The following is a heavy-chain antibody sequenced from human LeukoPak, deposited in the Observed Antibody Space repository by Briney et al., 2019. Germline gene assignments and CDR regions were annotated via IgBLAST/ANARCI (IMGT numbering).Heavy chain of an antibody. J-gene: IGHJ6*03. CDR3: ARDGGYRKLYYYYCYYMDV. CDR2: ISSSSSYI. Sequence: GGSLRLSCAASGFTFSSYSMNWVRQAPGKGLEWVSSISSSSSYIYYADSVKGRFTISRDNAKNSLYLQMNSQRAEDTAVYYCARDGGYRKLYYYYCYYMDVWGKGTTVTVSS. CDR1: GFTFSSYS. V-gene: IGHV3-21*01. D-gene: IGHD3-16*02.